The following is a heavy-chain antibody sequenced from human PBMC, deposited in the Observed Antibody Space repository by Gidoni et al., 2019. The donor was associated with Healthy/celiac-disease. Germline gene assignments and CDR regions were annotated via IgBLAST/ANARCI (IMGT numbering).Heavy chain of an antibody. CDR3: ARERQPFDY. D-gene: IGHD2-2*01. Sequence: EVQLLESGGGLVQPGGSLRLSCAASGFTFSSYWMSWVVQAPGNGLEWVANIKQDGSEKYYVDSVKGRFTISRDNAKNSLYLQMNSRRAEDTAVYYCARERQPFDYWGQGTLVTVSA. V-gene: IGHV3-7*01. CDR1: GFTFSSYW. CDR2: IKQDGSEK. J-gene: IGHJ4*02.